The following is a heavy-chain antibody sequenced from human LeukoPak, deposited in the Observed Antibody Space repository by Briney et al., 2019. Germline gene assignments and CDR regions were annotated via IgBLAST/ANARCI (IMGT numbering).Heavy chain of an antibody. Sequence: GGSLRLSCAASGFTFSSYTMNWVRQAPGKGLEWVSSIISSGSYIYYADSVKGRFTISRDNVKNSLYLQMNSLRAEDTAVYYCARDFGGYCSSSNCYLGHLDYWGQGTLVTVSS. CDR3: ARDFGGYCSSSNCYLGHLDY. V-gene: IGHV3-21*03. CDR1: GFTFSSYT. J-gene: IGHJ4*02. CDR2: IISSGSYI. D-gene: IGHD2-2*01.